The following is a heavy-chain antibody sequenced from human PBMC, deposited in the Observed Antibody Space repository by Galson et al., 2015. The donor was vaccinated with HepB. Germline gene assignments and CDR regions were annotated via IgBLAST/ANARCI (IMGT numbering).Heavy chain of an antibody. CDR3: SRGGDSHSWDWGNHFDY. CDR1: GFTFSRYW. Sequence: SLRLSCAASGFTFSRYWIHWVRQAPGKGLVWVSRINTDGSSTKYADSVKGRFIISRDNAKNTLYLQMNSLRTEDTAVYFCSRGGDSHSWDWGNHFDYWGQGTPVTVSS. CDR2: INTDGSST. J-gene: IGHJ4*02. V-gene: IGHV3-74*01. D-gene: IGHD3/OR15-3a*01.